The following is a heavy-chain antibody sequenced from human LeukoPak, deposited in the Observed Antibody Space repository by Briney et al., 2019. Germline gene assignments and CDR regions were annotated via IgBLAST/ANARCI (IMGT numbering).Heavy chain of an antibody. J-gene: IGHJ4*02. Sequence: SETLSLTCAVYGGSFSGYYWSWIRQLPGKGLEWIGEINHSGSTNYNPSLKSRVTISVDTSKNQFSLKLSSVTAADTAVYYCARVESERDGSGSYSSIDYWGQGTLVTVSS. D-gene: IGHD3-10*01. CDR1: GGSFSGYY. CDR3: ARVESERDGSGSYSSIDY. CDR2: INHSGST. V-gene: IGHV4-34*01.